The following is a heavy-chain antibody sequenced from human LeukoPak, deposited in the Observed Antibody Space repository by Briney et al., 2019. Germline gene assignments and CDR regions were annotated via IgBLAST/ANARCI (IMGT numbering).Heavy chain of an antibody. CDR3: ATTPFGSGPDY. CDR1: GYTFTSYD. CDR2: ISAYNGNT. V-gene: IGHV1-18*01. J-gene: IGHJ4*02. D-gene: IGHD3-10*01. Sequence: ASVKVSCKASGYTFTSYDINWVRQAPGQGLEWMGWISAYNGNTNYAQKLQGRVTMTTDTSTSTAYMELRSLRSDDTAVYYCATTPFGSGPDYWGQGTLVTVSS.